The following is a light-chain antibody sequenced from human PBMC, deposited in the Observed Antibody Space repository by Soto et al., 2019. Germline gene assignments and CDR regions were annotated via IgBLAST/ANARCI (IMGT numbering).Light chain of an antibody. Sequence: DIQMTHSPSTLSASVGDRVTITCRASQSISSWLAWYQQKPGKAPKLLIYDASSLESGVPSRFSGSGSGTEFTLTISSLQPDDFATYYCQQYNSYSRTFGQGTKVDTK. V-gene: IGKV1-5*01. J-gene: IGKJ1*01. CDR1: QSISSW. CDR2: DAS. CDR3: QQYNSYSRT.